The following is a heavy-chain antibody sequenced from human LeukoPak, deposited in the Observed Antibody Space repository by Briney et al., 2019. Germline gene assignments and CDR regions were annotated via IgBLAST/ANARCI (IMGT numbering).Heavy chain of an antibody. J-gene: IGHJ4*02. D-gene: IGHD3-10*01. CDR2: IYHSGST. Sequence: SETLSLTCTVSGYSISSGYYWGWIRQPPGKGLEWIGSIYHSGSTYYNPSLKSRVTISVDTSKNQFSLKLSSVTAADTAVYYCARRQNYGSSYYFDYWGQGTLVTVSS. CDR1: GYSISSGYY. CDR3: ARRQNYGSSYYFDY. V-gene: IGHV4-38-2*02.